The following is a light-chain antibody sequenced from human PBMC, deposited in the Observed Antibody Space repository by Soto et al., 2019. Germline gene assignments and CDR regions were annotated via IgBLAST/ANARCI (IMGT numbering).Light chain of an antibody. V-gene: IGKV4-1*01. CDR1: QSLLYSSNNKNF. CDR3: QQYYSAPLT. Sequence: DIVMTQSPDSLAVSLGERATINCKSSQSLLYSSNNKNFLAWYQQKPGQPPKLLFYWASTRQSGVPDRFSGSGSGTDFTLTITGVQAEDVAVYYCQQYYSAPLTFGGGTKVDI. J-gene: IGKJ4*01. CDR2: WAS.